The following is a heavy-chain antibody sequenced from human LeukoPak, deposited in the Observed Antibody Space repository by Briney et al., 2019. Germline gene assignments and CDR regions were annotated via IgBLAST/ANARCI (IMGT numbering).Heavy chain of an antibody. D-gene: IGHD3-22*01. V-gene: IGHV1-2*04. Sequence: ASVKVSCKASGYTFTGYYMHWVRQAPGQGLEWMGWINPNSGGTNYAQKFQGWVTMTRDTSISTAYMELSRLRSDDTAVYYCARVVPYYYDSSGYYYEGLYYYGMDVWGQGTTVTVSS. CDR1: GYTFTGYY. CDR2: INPNSGGT. J-gene: IGHJ6*02. CDR3: ARVVPYYYDSSGYYYEGLYYYGMDV.